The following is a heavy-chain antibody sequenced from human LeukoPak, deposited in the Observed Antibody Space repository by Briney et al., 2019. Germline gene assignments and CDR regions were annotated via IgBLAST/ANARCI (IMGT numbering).Heavy chain of an antibody. CDR3: ATALLWFGELSAPPGC. J-gene: IGHJ4*02. CDR2: FDPEDGET. CDR1: GYTLTELS. Sequence: EASVKVSCKVSGYTLTELSMHWVRQAPGKGLEWMGGFDPEDGETIYAQKFQGRVTMTEDTSTDTAYMELSSLRSEDTAVYYCATALLWFGELSAPPGCWGQGTLVTVSS. V-gene: IGHV1-24*01. D-gene: IGHD3-10*01.